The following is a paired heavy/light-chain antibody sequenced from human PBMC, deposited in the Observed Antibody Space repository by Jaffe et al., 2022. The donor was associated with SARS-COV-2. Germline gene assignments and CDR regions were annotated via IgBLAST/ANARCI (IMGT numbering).Heavy chain of an antibody. D-gene: IGHD2-15*01. CDR3: ARDLGLDGCTGGRCYSSPFEY. Sequence: QKQLVESGGGVAQPGGSLRLSCEVSGFTFTSHALHWVRLAPGKGLEWVAVLSHGGYNEFYADSVKGRFSISRDTSKNTVYLQMSSLRVEDTAMYYCARDLGLDGCTGGRCYSSPFEYWGQGTLVTVSS. J-gene: IGHJ4*02. CDR1: GFTFTSHA. V-gene: IGHV3-30*04. CDR2: LSHGGYNE.
Light chain of an antibody. CDR1: QSAGIH. CDR3: QQYNYWPPLT. Sequence: EIVMTQSPVTLSVSPGETVTLSCRASQSAGIHLAWYQQKPGQAPRLLIYEASTRATGISARFSGSGSGTEFTLTISSLQSEDFAVYYCQQYNYWPPLTFGGGTKVEI. CDR2: EAS. V-gene: IGKV3-15*01. J-gene: IGKJ4*01.